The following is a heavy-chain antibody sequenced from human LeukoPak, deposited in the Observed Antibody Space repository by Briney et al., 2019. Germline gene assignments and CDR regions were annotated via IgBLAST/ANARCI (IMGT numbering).Heavy chain of an antibody. Sequence: GASLRISCKGSGYSFTSYWISWVRQVPGKGLEWMGRIDPSDSYTNYSPSFQGHVTISADKSISTAYLQWSSLKASDTAMYYCARHIGLWFGELSNFDYWGQGTLVTVSS. D-gene: IGHD3-10*01. V-gene: IGHV5-10-1*01. J-gene: IGHJ4*02. CDR2: IDPSDSYT. CDR1: GYSFTSYW. CDR3: ARHIGLWFGELSNFDY.